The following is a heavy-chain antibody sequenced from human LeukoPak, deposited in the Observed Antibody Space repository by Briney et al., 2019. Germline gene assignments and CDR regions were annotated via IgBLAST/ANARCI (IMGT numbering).Heavy chain of an antibody. CDR3: ARDLLREYSSSWYGYFQH. D-gene: IGHD6-13*01. CDR2: IIPIFGTA. J-gene: IGHJ1*01. Sequence: SVKVSCKASGGTFSSYAISWVRQAPGQGLEWMGGIIPIFGTANYAQKFQGRVTITTDESTSTAYMELSSLRSEDTAVYYCARDLLREYSSSWYGYFQHWGQGTLVTVSS. CDR1: GGTFSSYA. V-gene: IGHV1-69*05.